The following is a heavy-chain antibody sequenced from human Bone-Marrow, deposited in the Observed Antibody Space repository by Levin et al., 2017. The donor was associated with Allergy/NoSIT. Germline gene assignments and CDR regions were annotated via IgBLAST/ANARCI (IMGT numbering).Heavy chain of an antibody. CDR3: ARVALPRYCTSTSCSDSGYYFDY. D-gene: IGHD2-2*01. V-gene: IGHV3-13*04. J-gene: IGHJ4*02. CDR1: GFTFSSYD. CDR2: IGTAADS. Sequence: GGSLRLSCAASGFTFSSYDMHWVRQATGRGLEWVSAIGTAADSYYSVSVKGRFTVSRDNAKNSFYLQMNSLSAGDTAVYYCARVALPRYCTSTSCSDSGYYFDYWGQGTLVTVSS.